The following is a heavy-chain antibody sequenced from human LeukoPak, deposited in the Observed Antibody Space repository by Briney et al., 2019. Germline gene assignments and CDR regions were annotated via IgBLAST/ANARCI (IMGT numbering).Heavy chain of an antibody. D-gene: IGHD3-10*01. Sequence: GGSLRLSCAASGFTFSSYSMNWVRQAPGKGLEWVSSISSSSSYIYYADSVKGRFTISRDNAKNSLYLQMNSLRAEDTAVYYCAREGTPHPLNAFDIWGQGTMVTVSS. CDR2: ISSSSSYI. J-gene: IGHJ3*02. V-gene: IGHV3-21*01. CDR1: GFTFSSYS. CDR3: AREGTPHPLNAFDI.